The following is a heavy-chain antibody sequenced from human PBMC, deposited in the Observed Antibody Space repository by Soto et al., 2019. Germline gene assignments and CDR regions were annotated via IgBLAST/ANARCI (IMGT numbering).Heavy chain of an antibody. CDR2: IIPIFGTA. J-gene: IGHJ6*02. CDR3: ARDGGPYSSGWYVPARDYYYGMDV. V-gene: IGHV1-69*12. CDR1: GGTFSSYA. D-gene: IGHD6-19*01. Sequence: QVQLVQSGAEVKKPGSSVKVSCKASGGTFSSYAISWVRQAPGQGLEWMGGIIPIFGTANYAQKFQGRVTITADESTSAAYMELSSLRSEATAVYYCARDGGPYSSGWYVPARDYYYGMDVWGQGTTVTVSS.